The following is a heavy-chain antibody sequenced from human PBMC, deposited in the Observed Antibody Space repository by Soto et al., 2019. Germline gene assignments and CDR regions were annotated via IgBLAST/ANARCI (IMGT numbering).Heavy chain of an antibody. CDR3: AQTEDGGRSRTPAGWFDA. D-gene: IGHD2-15*01. J-gene: IGHJ5*02. Sequence: QVTLKESGPVLVKPTETLTLTCTVSGFSLSNAGMGVSWIRQPPGKALEWLAHIFSNDERRFSTSLKNRLTISKDTFNSQVVLIMTNMDPVDTATYYCAQTEDGGRSRTPAGWFDAWGLGTLVTVSS. V-gene: IGHV2-26*01. CDR1: GFSLSNAGMG. CDR2: IFSNDER.